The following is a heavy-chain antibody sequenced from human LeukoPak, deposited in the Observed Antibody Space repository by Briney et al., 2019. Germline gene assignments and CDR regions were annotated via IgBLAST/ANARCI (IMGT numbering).Heavy chain of an antibody. CDR1: GGSISSYY. CDR3: ARLGTNFKYSGGGAAAGQLDY. J-gene: IGHJ4*02. D-gene: IGHD6-13*01. CDR2: IYYSGST. Sequence: SETLSLTCTVSGGSISSYYWSWIRQPPGKGLEWIGYIYYSGSTNYNPSLKSRVTISVDTSKNQFSLKLSSVTAADTAVYYCARLGTNFKYSGGGAAAGQLDYWGQGTLVTVSS. V-gene: IGHV4-59*08.